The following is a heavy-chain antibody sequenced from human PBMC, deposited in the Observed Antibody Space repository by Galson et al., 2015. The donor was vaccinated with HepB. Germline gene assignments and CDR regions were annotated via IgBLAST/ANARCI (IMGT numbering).Heavy chain of an antibody. J-gene: IGHJ4*02. CDR2: ISWDSGNT. CDR3: AKDIGDYGDYAPDY. CDR1: GFTFEDYG. V-gene: IGHV3-9*01. D-gene: IGHD4-17*01. Sequence: SLRLSCAASGFTFEDYGMHWVRQAPGKGLEWVAGISWDSGNTGYVDSVDGRFTISRDNAKSSLSLQMDSLRTEDTALYYCAKDIGDYGDYAPDYWGPGTLVTVSS.